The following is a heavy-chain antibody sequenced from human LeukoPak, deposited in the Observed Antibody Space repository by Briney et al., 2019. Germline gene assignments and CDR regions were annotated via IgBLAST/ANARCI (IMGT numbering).Heavy chain of an antibody. Sequence: APVKVSCKASGYTFTRYGISWVRQAPGQGLEWMAWISPYNNNTHYGQKVQGRVTMTTDTSTSTAYMELRSLRSDDTAVYYCARDTNTFDYWGQGTLVTVSS. CDR3: ARDTNTFDY. V-gene: IGHV1-18*01. J-gene: IGHJ4*02. CDR1: GYTFTRYG. CDR2: ISPYNNNT.